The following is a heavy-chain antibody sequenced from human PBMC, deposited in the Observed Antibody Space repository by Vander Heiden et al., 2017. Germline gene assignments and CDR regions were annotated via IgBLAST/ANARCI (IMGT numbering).Heavy chain of an antibody. CDR2: IYPGDSDT. J-gene: IGHJ4*02. Sequence: EVQLVQSGAEVKKPGESLKISCKGSGYSFTSFWIGWVRQMPGKGLEWMGIIYPGDSDTRYSPAVQGQVTISADKSISTAYLQWRRMKASDTAMYYCARGQGSGGAIFDYWGQGTMVTVSS. CDR3: ARGQGSGGAIFDY. D-gene: IGHD2-21*01. V-gene: IGHV5-51*01. CDR1: GYSFTSFW.